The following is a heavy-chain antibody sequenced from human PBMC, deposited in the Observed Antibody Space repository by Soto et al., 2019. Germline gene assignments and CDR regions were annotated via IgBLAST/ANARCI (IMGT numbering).Heavy chain of an antibody. V-gene: IGHV3-23*01. D-gene: IGHD3-10*01. Sequence: EVQVLESGGGLVQPGGSLRLSCAASGFTFSSYGMSWVRQAPGKGLEWVSAISGSGGSTYYADSVKGRFTISRDNSKNTLYLQMNSLRAEDTAVYYCAKRYGSGSYYFDYWGQGTLVTVSS. CDR3: AKRYGSGSYYFDY. J-gene: IGHJ4*02. CDR1: GFTFSSYG. CDR2: ISGSGGST.